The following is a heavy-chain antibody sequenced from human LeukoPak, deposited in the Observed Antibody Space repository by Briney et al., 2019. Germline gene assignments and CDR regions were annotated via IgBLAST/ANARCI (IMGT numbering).Heavy chain of an antibody. CDR2: ISAYNGNT. CDR3: TRETSSRYFDY. CDR1: GYTFTSYG. J-gene: IGHJ4*02. V-gene: IGHV1-18*01. Sequence: AAVKVSCKASGYTFTSYGISWVRKAPGQGLEWMGWISAYNGNTNYAQKLQGRVTMTTDTSTSTAYMELRSLRSEDTAVYYCTRETSSRYFDYWGQGTLVTVSS.